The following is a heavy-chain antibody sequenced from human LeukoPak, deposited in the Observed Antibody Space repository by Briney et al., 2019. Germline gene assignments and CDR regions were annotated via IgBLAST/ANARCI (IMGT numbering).Heavy chain of an antibody. CDR1: VFTFGTYS. CDR2: ISRNGCST. CDR3: VKVAQMDAFDI. J-gene: IGHJ3*02. Sequence: GGCVGLSCSACVFTFGTYSMQWVRQAPGRGLEYVSAISRNGCSTYYADSVKDRFTISRDNSKNTLYLQMSSLRAEDTAVYYCVKVAQMDAFDIWGQGTMDTVSS. V-gene: IGHV3-64D*06. D-gene: IGHD5-24*01.